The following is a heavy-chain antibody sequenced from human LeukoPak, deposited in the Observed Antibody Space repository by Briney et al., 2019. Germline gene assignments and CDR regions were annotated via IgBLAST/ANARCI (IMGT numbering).Heavy chain of an antibody. V-gene: IGHV3-30*02. CDR3: AKELGQWLVPTYYFDY. CDR1: GFTFSSYA. Sequence: GGSLRLSCAASGFTFSSYAMHWVRQAPGKGLEWVAFIRYDGSNKYYADSVKGRFTISRDNSKNTLYLQMNSLRAEDTAVYYCAKELGQWLVPTYYFDYWGQGTLVTVSS. J-gene: IGHJ4*02. CDR2: IRYDGSNK. D-gene: IGHD6-19*01.